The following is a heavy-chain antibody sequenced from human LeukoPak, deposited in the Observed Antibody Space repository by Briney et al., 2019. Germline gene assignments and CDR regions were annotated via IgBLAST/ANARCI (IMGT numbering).Heavy chain of an antibody. Sequence: PGGSLRLSCAASGFPFNSFWMHWVRQAPEKGLVWVSDMNEYSTTIRYADSVKGRFTISRGNAKSILYLQMNNLRAEDTAMYFCARGGVNPVDHWGQGTLVTVSS. V-gene: IGHV3-74*01. D-gene: IGHD1-14*01. CDR1: GFPFNSFW. CDR2: MNEYSTTI. CDR3: ARGGVNPVDH. J-gene: IGHJ4*02.